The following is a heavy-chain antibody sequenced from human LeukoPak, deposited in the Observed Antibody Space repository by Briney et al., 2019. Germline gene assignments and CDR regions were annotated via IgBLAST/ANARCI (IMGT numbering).Heavy chain of an antibody. J-gene: IGHJ4*02. CDR2: IIPMFGTA. Sequence: ASVKVSCKASGGTFSSYAISWVRQAPGQGLEWMGRIIPMFGTANYAQKFQGRVTITTDESTSTAYMELSSLRSEDTAVYYCARDARGWSGFDYWGQGTLVTVSS. D-gene: IGHD3-3*01. CDR3: ARDARGWSGFDY. V-gene: IGHV1-69*05. CDR1: GGTFSSYA.